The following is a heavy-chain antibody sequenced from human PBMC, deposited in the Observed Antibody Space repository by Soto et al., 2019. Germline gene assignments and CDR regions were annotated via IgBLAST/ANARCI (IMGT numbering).Heavy chain of an antibody. D-gene: IGHD3-3*01. Sequence: PSETLSLTCAVYGGSFSGYYWSWIRQPPGKGLEWIGEINHSGSTNYNPSLKSRVTISVDTSKNQFSLKLSSVTAADTAVYYCAGSITIFGVVIIQNWFDPWGQGTLVTVSS. V-gene: IGHV4-34*01. CDR1: GGSFSGYY. CDR3: AGSITIFGVVIIQNWFDP. J-gene: IGHJ5*02. CDR2: INHSGST.